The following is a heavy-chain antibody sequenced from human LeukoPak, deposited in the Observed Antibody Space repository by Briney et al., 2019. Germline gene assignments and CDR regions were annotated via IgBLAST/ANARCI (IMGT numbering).Heavy chain of an antibody. J-gene: IGHJ4*02. CDR1: GYTFTGYY. Sequence: ASVKVSCKASGYTFTGYYMHWVRQAPGQGLEWMGWINPNSGGTNYAQKFQGRVTMTRDTSISTAYMELSRLRSDDTAVYYCARGILGYSSSWYPVDYWGQGTLVTVSS. V-gene: IGHV1-2*02. CDR3: ARGILGYSSSWYPVDY. CDR2: INPNSGGT. D-gene: IGHD6-13*01.